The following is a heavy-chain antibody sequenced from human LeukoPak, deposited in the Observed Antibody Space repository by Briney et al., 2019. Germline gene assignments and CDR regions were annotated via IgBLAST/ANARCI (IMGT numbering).Heavy chain of an antibody. V-gene: IGHV3-15*01. D-gene: IGHD3-10*01. CDR3: ATDLGLTMIRGVIVH. J-gene: IGHJ4*02. CDR2: IKSKGDGETT. CDR1: GFTFTNAW. Sequence: GGSLRLSCALSGFTFTNAWMTWVRQAPGKGVEWGGRIKSKGDGETTDYAAHVKGRFIMSRDDSKATLYLQMTILQAEDTAVYCCATDLGLTMIRGVIVHWGEGALVTVSS.